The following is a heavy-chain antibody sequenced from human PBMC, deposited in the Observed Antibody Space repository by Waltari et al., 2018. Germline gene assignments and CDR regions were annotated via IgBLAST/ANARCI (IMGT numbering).Heavy chain of an antibody. J-gene: IGHJ3*02. V-gene: IGHV4-61*02. CDR2: IYTSGST. CDR3: ARYPLYYDFWSGYATDAFDI. Sequence: QVQLQESGPGLVKPSQTLSLTCTVSGGSISSGSYYWSWIRQPAGKGLEWIGRIYTSGSTNSNPSFKSRVTISVDTSKNQFSLKLSSVTAADTAVYYCARYPLYYDFWSGYATDAFDIWGQGTMVTVSS. CDR1: GGSISSGSYY. D-gene: IGHD3-3*01.